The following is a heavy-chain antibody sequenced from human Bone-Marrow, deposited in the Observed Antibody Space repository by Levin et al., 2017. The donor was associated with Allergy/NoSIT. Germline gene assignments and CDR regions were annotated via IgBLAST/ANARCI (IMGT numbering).Heavy chain of an antibody. CDR2: ISDSGSSV. V-gene: IGHV3-11*01. CDR1: GFTFSGNY. J-gene: IGHJ4*02. CDR3: ARTRGAGPGGHFDL. D-gene: IGHD5-24*01. Sequence: GESLKISCAASGFTFSGNYMSWIRQAPGKGLEWVSYISDSGSSVNDADSVTGRFTISRDNAKNSLYLQMNNLRADDTAVYYCARTRGAGPGGHFDLWGQGTLVTVSS.